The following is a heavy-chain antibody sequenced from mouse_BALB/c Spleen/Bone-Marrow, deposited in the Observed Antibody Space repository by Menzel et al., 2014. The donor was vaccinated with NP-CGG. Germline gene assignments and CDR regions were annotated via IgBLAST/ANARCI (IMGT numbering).Heavy chain of an antibody. CDR3: ARDSSGYFDY. D-gene: IGHD3-1*01. CDR1: GFTFSSYA. V-gene: IGHV5-9-4*01. CDR2: ISSGGSYT. Sequence: EVKLVESGGGLVKPGGSLKLSCAASGFTFSSYAMSWVRQSPEKRLEWVAEISSGGSYTYYPDTVTGRFTISRDNAKNTLYLEMSSLRSEDTAMYYCARDSSGYFDYWGQGTTLPVSS. J-gene: IGHJ2*01.